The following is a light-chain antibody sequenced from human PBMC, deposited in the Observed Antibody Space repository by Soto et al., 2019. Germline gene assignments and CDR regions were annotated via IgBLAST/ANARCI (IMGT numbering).Light chain of an antibody. CDR3: QHYGNSPT. CDR1: QGVTTN. Sequence: EIRMTQSPGTLSVSPGERATLSCRAAQGVTTNFAWYQQKSGQSPRLLIYDVSNRATGVPARLSGSGSGTEFTLSISRMEPEDFAVYWCQHYGNSPTFGQGTKVDIK. V-gene: IGKV3-15*01. J-gene: IGKJ1*01. CDR2: DVS.